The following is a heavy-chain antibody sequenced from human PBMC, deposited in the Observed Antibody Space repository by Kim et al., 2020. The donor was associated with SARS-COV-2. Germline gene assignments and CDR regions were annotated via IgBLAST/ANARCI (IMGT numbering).Heavy chain of an antibody. V-gene: IGHV3-33*06. CDR3: AKDSGAAHSWMLAPYTHYYDSSLYGMDV. D-gene: IGHD3-22*01. CDR2: IWYDGSNK. CDR1: GFTFSSYG. J-gene: IGHJ6*02. Sequence: GGSLRLSCAASGFTFSSYGMHWVRQAPGKGLEWVAVIWYDGSNKYYADSVKGRFTISRDNSKNTLYLQMNSLRAEDTAVYYCAKDSGAAHSWMLAPYTHYYDSSLYGMDVWGQGTTVTVSS.